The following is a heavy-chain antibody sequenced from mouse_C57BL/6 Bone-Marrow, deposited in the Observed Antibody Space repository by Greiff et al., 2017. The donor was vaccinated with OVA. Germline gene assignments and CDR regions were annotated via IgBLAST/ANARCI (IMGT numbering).Heavy chain of an antibody. CDR2: IHPNSGST. Sequence: VQLQQSGPELVKPGASVKISCKASGYTFTSYWMHWVKQRPGQGLEWIGMIHPNSGSTNYNEKFKSKATLTVDKSSSTAYMQLSSLTSEDSAVYYCARDTTVDYFDYWGQGTTLTVSS. CDR1: GYTFTSYW. CDR3: ARDTTVDYFDY. V-gene: IGHV1-64*01. J-gene: IGHJ2*01. D-gene: IGHD1-1*01.